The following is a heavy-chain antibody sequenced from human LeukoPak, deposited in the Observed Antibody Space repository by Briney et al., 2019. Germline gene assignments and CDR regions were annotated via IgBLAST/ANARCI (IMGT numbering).Heavy chain of an antibody. Sequence: SVKVSCKASGGTFSSYAISWVRQAPGQGLEWMGGIIPIFGTANYAQKFQGRVTITADKSTSTAYMELSSLRSEDTAVYYCARDRLQYYYGSGSYYNPGDAFDIWGHGTMVTVSS. CDR2: IIPIFGTA. V-gene: IGHV1-69*06. J-gene: IGHJ3*02. CDR3: ARDRLQYYYGSGSYYNPGDAFDI. D-gene: IGHD3-10*01. CDR1: GGTFSSYA.